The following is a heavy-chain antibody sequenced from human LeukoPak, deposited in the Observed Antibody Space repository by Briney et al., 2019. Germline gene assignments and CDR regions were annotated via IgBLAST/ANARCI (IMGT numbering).Heavy chain of an antibody. Sequence: GASVKVSCKASGYTFTNYGISWVRQATGQGLEWVGWISAYNGNTNYAQNLQDRVTMTTDTSTSAAYMELRSLISDDTAVYYCAREGPVAVAGLDYWGQGTLVTVSS. J-gene: IGHJ4*02. V-gene: IGHV1-18*01. CDR2: ISAYNGNT. CDR1: GYTFTNYG. D-gene: IGHD6-19*01. CDR3: AREGPVAVAGLDY.